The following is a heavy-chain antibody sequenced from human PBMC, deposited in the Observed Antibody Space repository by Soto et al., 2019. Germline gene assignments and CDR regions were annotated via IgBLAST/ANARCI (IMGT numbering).Heavy chain of an antibody. CDR2: IVVGSGNT. D-gene: IGHD6-13*01. CDR1: GFTFTSSA. J-gene: IGHJ4*02. Sequence: GASVKVSCKASGFTFTSSAVQWVRQARGPRLEWIGWIVVGSGNTNYAQKFQERVTITRDMSTSTAYMELSSLRSEDTAVYYCAAEKYSSSWYGPSDFFFWGQGTLVTVSS. V-gene: IGHV1-58*01. CDR3: AAEKYSSSWYGPSDFFF.